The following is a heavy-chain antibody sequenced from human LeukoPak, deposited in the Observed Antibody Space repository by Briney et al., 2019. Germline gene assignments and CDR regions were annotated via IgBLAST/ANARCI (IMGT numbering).Heavy chain of an antibody. Sequence: SQTLSLTCTVSGDSISSGNYYWSWIRPPAGGGLEWIGRIYTSGSTNYNPSLKSRVTISVDTSKNQFSLQLSSVTAADTAMYYCARDRNSGSLLGPDAFDVWGQGTMVTVSS. J-gene: IGHJ3*01. CDR1: GDSISSGNYY. V-gene: IGHV4-61*02. CDR3: ARDRNSGSLLGPDAFDV. CDR2: IYTSGST. D-gene: IGHD1-26*01.